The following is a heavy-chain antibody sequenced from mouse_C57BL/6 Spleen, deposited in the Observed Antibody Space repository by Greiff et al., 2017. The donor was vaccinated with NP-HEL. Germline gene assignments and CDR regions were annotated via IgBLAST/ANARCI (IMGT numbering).Heavy chain of an antibody. CDR3: ARGGYSNYDGYAMDY. V-gene: IGHV3-6*01. Sequence: DVQLQESGPGLVKPSQSLSLTCSVTGYSITSGYYWNWIRQFPGNKLEWMGYISYDGSNNYNPSLKNRISITRDTSKNQFFLKLNSVTTEDTATYYCARGGYSNYDGYAMDYWGQGTSVTVSS. CDR2: ISYDGSN. CDR1: GYSITSGYY. D-gene: IGHD2-5*01. J-gene: IGHJ4*01.